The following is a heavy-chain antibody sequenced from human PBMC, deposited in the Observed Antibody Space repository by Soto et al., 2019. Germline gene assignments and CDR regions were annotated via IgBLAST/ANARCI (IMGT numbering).Heavy chain of an antibody. CDR3: ARTYYYDSSGYYYYYYGMDV. CDR1: GGSISSYY. J-gene: IGHJ6*02. Sequence: SETLSLTCTVSGGSISSYYWSWIRQPPGKGLEWIGYIYYSGSTNYNPSLKSRVTISVDTSKNQFSLKMTSVTAADTAVYYCARTYYYDSSGYYYYYYGMDVWGQGTTVTVSS. V-gene: IGHV4-59*08. D-gene: IGHD3-22*01. CDR2: IYYSGST.